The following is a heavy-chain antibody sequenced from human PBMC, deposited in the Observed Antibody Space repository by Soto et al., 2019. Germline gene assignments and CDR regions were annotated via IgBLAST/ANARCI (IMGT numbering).Heavy chain of an antibody. J-gene: IGHJ3*02. D-gene: IGHD6-6*01. V-gene: IGHV3-23*01. CDR3: AKKGKYHDAFDI. CDR2: ISGSGGST. CDR1: GFTFSSYA. Sequence: HPGGSLRLSCAASGFTFSSYAMSWVRQAPGKGLEWVSAISGSGGSTYYADSVKGRFTISRDNSKNTLYLQMNSLRAEDTAVYYCAKKGKYHDAFDIWGQGTMVTVSS.